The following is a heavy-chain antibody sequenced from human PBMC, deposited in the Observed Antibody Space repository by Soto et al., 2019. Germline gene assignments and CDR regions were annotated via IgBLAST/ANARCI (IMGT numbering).Heavy chain of an antibody. Sequence: ASLKVSCKSSGSTFTSYYMHCVRQSHGQGLEWMGIINPSGGSTSYAQKFQGRVTMTRDTSTSTVYMELSSLRSEDTAVYYCARTYYYDSSGYSLDVWGQGTTVTVSS. J-gene: IGHJ6*02. CDR3: ARTYYYDSSGYSLDV. D-gene: IGHD3-22*01. CDR1: GSTFTSYY. V-gene: IGHV1-46*03. CDR2: INPSGGST.